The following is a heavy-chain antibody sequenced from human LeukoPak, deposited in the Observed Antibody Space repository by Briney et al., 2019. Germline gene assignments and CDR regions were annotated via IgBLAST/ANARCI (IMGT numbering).Heavy chain of an antibody. CDR2: IYYSGST. Sequence: PSETLFLTCTVSGGSISSYYWNWIRQPPGKGLEWIGYIYYSGSTNYNPSLKSRVTMSVDTSKNQFSLNLSSVTAADTAFYYCARDRLAYYDRSGLDCWGQGTLVTVSS. D-gene: IGHD3-22*01. V-gene: IGHV4-59*01. CDR1: GGSISSYY. CDR3: ARDRLAYYDRSGLDC. J-gene: IGHJ4*02.